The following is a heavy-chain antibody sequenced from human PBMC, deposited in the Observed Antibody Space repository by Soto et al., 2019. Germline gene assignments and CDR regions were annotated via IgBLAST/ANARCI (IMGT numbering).Heavy chain of an antibody. CDR3: AKDRGPRITMIVVVVCAFDI. CDR1: GFTFSSYA. CDR2: ISGSGGST. J-gene: IGHJ3*02. Sequence: GGSLRLSCAASGFTFSSYAMSWVRQAPGKGLEWVSAISGSGGSTYYADSVKGRFTISRDNSKNTLYLQMNSLRAEDTAVYYFAKDRGPRITMIVVVVCAFDIWGQGTMVTVSS. V-gene: IGHV3-23*01. D-gene: IGHD3-22*01.